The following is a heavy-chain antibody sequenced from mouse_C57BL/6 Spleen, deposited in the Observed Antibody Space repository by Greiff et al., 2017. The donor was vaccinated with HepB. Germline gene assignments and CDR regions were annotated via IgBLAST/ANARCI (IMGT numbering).Heavy chain of an antibody. Sequence: QVQLQQSGAELVRPGASVTLSCKASGYTFTDYEMHWVKQTPVHGLEWIGSIDPETGGTAYNQKFKGKAILTADKSSSTAYMDLRSLTSEASAVYSSTRSDGYFDYWGKGTTLTVSS. CDR3: TRSDGYFDY. V-gene: IGHV1-15*01. D-gene: IGHD1-1*01. CDR1: GYTFTDYE. J-gene: IGHJ2*01. CDR2: IDPETGGT.